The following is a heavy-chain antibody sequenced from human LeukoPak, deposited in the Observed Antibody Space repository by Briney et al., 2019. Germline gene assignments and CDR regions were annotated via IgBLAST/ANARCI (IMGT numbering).Heavy chain of an antibody. CDR2: IYSGGST. J-gene: IGHJ4*02. CDR3: ASSYDILTGYYGDY. D-gene: IGHD3-9*01. V-gene: IGHV3-53*01. Sequence: PGGSLRLSCAASGFTVSSNYMSWVRQAPGKGLEWVSVIYSGGSTYYADSVKGRFTISRDNSKNTLYLQMNSLRAEDTAVYYCASSYDILTGYYGDYWGQGTLVTVSS. CDR1: GFTVSSNY.